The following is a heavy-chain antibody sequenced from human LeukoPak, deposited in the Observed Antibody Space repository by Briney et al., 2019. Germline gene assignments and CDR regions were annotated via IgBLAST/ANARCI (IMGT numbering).Heavy chain of an antibody. D-gene: IGHD3-16*01. CDR3: ARGEPLNWGATPHFDY. Sequence: GASVKVSCKASGYTFTNYAMHWVRQAPGQRLEWMGWINAGNGNTKYSQNFQGRFTITRDTSASTAYMELSSLRSEDTAVYYCARGEPLNWGATPHFDYWGQGTLVTVSS. CDR2: INAGNGNT. J-gene: IGHJ4*02. V-gene: IGHV1-3*01. CDR1: GYTFTNYA.